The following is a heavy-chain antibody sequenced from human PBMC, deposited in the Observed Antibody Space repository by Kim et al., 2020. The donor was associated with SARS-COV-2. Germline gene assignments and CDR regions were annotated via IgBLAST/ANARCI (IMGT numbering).Heavy chain of an antibody. Sequence: SETLSLTCAVSGGSISSSNWWSWVRQPPGKGLEWIGEIYHSGSTNYNPSLKSRVTISVDKSKNQFSLKLSSVTAADTAVYYCARDPMPNGIAAAGTVDYWGQGTLVTVSS. CDR3: ARDPMPNGIAAAGTVDY. CDR1: GGSISSSNW. D-gene: IGHD6-13*01. V-gene: IGHV4-4*02. CDR2: IYHSGST. J-gene: IGHJ4*02.